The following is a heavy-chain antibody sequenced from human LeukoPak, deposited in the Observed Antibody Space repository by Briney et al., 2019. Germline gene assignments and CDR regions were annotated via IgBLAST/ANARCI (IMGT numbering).Heavy chain of an antibody. CDR1: GGSISSGSYY. D-gene: IGHD4-23*01. CDR3: ARADYGGKRYYYFDY. J-gene: IGHJ4*02. CDR2: IYTSGST. Sequence: SETLSLTCTVSGGSISSGSYYWSWIRQPAGKGLEWIGRIYTSGSTNYNPSLKSRVTISVDTSKNQFSLKLSSVTAADTAVYYCARADYGGKRYYYFDYWGQGTLVTVSS. V-gene: IGHV4-61*02.